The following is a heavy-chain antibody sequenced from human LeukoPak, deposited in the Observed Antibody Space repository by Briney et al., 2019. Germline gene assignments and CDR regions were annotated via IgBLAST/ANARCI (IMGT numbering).Heavy chain of an antibody. J-gene: IGHJ4*02. CDR2: IGGSVNAT. D-gene: IGHD6-13*01. CDR1: GFTFSNYA. V-gene: IGHV3-23*01. Sequence: GGSLRLSCVASGFTFSNYALSWVRQAPGKGLEWVSSIGGSVNATYYADSVKGRFTISRDNSKNMLYLQMNSLRAEDTAVYYCVKGRISEDGLDFWGQGTLVTVSS. CDR3: VKGRISEDGLDF.